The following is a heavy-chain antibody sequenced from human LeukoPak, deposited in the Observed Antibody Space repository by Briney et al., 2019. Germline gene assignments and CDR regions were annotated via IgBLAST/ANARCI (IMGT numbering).Heavy chain of an antibody. CDR1: GFTFSDYY. Sequence: GGSLRLSCAVSGFTFSDYYMNWTRQAPGKGLEWVSYISSSGSTIYYADSVKGRFTISRDNAKNSLYLQMNSLRAEDTAVYYCARVWYSGSYPVDYWGQGTLVTVSS. J-gene: IGHJ4*02. V-gene: IGHV3-11*04. D-gene: IGHD1-26*01. CDR3: ARVWYSGSYPVDY. CDR2: ISSSGSTI.